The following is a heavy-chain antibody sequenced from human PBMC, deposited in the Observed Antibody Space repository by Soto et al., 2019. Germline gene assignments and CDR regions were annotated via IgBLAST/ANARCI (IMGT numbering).Heavy chain of an antibody. V-gene: IGHV3-30-3*01. D-gene: IGHD6-19*01. CDR3: ATPAVAGTRGYFDY. J-gene: IGHJ4*02. CDR1: GFTFSSYA. Sequence: PGGSLRLSCAASGFTFSSYAMHWVRQAPGKGLEWVAVISYDGSNKYYADSVKGRFTISRDNSKNTLYLQMNSLRAEDTAVYYCATPAVAGTRGYFDYWGQGTLVTVSS. CDR2: ISYDGSNK.